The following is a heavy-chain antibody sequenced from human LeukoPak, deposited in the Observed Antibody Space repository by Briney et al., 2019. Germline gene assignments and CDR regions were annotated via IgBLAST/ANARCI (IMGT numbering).Heavy chain of an antibody. Sequence: SETPSLTCTVSGGSISSNGYYWGWIRQPPGKGLDWIGSISYSGNTYYSTYYNPSLKSRVTVSVDMSKNQFSLKLSSVTAADTAVYYCARVSWVTSLQVYGMDVWGQGTTVTVSS. CDR3: ARVSWVTSLQVYGMDV. J-gene: IGHJ6*02. CDR1: GGSISSNGYY. CDR2: ISYSGNTYYST. D-gene: IGHD2-21*02. V-gene: IGHV4-39*01.